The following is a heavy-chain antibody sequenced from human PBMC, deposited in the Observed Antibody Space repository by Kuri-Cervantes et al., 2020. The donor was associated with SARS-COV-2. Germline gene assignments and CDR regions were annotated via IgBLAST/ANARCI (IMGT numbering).Heavy chain of an antibody. CDR3: ARVETSHYSSYYMDV. V-gene: IGHV3-74*01. Sequence: GESLKISCAASGFTFSRSWMLWVRQAPGKGLVWVSRINSDVSVTSYPDSVEGRFTISRDNAKNTLSLQMNSLSAEDTAVYFCARVETSHYSSYYMDVWGKGTTVTVSS. J-gene: IGHJ6*03. CDR2: INSDVSVT. CDR1: GFTFSRSW.